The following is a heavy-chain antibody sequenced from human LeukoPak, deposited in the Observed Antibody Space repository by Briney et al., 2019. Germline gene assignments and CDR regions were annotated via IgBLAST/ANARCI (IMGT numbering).Heavy chain of an antibody. J-gene: IGHJ5*02. V-gene: IGHV4-31*03. CDR1: GGSISSGGYY. D-gene: IGHD3-3*01. Sequence: PSETLSLTCTVSGGSISSGGYYWSWIRQHPGKGLEWIGYIYYSGSTYYNPSLKSRVAISVDTSKNQFSLKLSSVTAADTAVYYCARARRFLEWLFPDNWFDPWGQGTLVTVSS. CDR3: ARARRFLEWLFPDNWFDP. CDR2: IYYSGST.